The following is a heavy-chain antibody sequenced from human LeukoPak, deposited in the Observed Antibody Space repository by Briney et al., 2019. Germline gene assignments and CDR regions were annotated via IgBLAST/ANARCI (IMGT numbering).Heavy chain of an antibody. D-gene: IGHD6-19*01. CDR2: ISSSGAGT. J-gene: IGHJ4*02. Sequence: TGGSLRLSCAASGFTFSSYAMSWVRQAPGKGLEWVSGISSSGAGTYYADSVKGRFTISRDNSKNTVYLQMISLRAEDTALYHCAKEAGNGWSYFDYWGQGTLVTVSS. CDR3: AKEAGNGWSYFDY. CDR1: GFTFSSYA. V-gene: IGHV3-23*01.